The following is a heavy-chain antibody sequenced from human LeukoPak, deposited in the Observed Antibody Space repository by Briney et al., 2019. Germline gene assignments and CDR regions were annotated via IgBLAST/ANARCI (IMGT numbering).Heavy chain of an antibody. CDR3: ARANYYDSSGYYYDWFDP. D-gene: IGHD3-22*01. CDR2: ISYDGSNK. V-gene: IGHV3-30*04. CDR1: GFTFSSYA. J-gene: IGHJ5*02. Sequence: SGGSLRLSCAASGFTFSSYAMHWVRQAPGKGLEWVAVISYDGSNKYYADSVKGRFTISRDNSKNTLYPQMNSLRAEDTAVYYCARANYYDSSGYYYDWFDPWGQGTLVTVSS.